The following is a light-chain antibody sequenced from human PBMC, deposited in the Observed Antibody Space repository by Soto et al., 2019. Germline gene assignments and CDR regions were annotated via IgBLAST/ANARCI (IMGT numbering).Light chain of an antibody. Sequence: EFVLTQSPGTLSLSPGERATLSCRASQTVRNNYLAWYQQKPGKAPRLLIYDASSKATGIPDRFSGGGSGTAFTLTIGSLETEDFAVDYCQQFSSCPLTVGGGTKVEIK. CDR1: QTVRNNY. V-gene: IGKV3-20*01. J-gene: IGKJ4*01. CDR2: DAS. CDR3: QQFSSCPLT.